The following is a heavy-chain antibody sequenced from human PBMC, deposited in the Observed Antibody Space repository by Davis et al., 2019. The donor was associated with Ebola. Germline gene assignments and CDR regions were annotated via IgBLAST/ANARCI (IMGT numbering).Heavy chain of an antibody. Sequence: GESLKISCKTSGYNFATYWIGWVRQMPGKGLEWMGIIYPGDSDTRYSPSFQGQVTISVDKSISTAYLQWSSLKASDTAMYYCARFIAVGGNYGMDVWGKGTTVTVSS. CDR3: ARFIAVGGNYGMDV. CDR1: GYNFATYW. J-gene: IGHJ6*04. CDR2: IYPGDSDT. V-gene: IGHV5-51*01. D-gene: IGHD6-19*01.